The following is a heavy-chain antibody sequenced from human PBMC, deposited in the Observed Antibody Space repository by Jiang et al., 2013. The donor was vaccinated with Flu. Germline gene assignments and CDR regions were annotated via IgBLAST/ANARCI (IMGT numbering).Heavy chain of an antibody. V-gene: IGHV4-4*07. Sequence: GSGLVKPSETLSLTCVVSGGSISNYYWSWIRQPAGKGLEWIGRIYSSGSTNYNPSLKSRVTMSVDTSRNQFSLKLNSVTAADTAVYYCARGEWALEYWGQGTLVTVSS. CDR1: GGSISNYY. D-gene: IGHD1-26*01. CDR2: IYSSGST. CDR3: ARGEWALEY. J-gene: IGHJ4*02.